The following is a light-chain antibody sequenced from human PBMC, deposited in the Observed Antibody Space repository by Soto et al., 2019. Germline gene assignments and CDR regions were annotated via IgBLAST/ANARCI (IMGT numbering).Light chain of an antibody. J-gene: IGLJ1*01. CDR3: NSYTTTSTPYV. V-gene: IGLV2-14*01. CDR2: EVS. CDR1: NSDVGGYNY. Sequence: QSVLTQPASVSGSPGQSITISCTGTNSDVGGYNYVSWYQQLPGKAPKLTIYEVSNRPSGVSIRFSGSKSGNTASLTISGLRAEDEADYYCNSYTTTSTPYVFGTGTKVTVL.